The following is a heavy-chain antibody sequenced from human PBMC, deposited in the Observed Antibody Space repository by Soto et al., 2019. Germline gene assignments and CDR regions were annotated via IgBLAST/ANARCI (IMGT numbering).Heavy chain of an antibody. V-gene: IGHV3-30*04. CDR3: ARGLIAAALPTDY. CDR2: ISYDGGKK. Sequence: QVQLVESGGGVVQPGRSLRLSCAASGFTFSDYAIHWVRQASGKGLEWVAVISYDGGKKYYADSAKGRFTISRDNSKNTLYLQMNSLTPEDTAVYYCARGLIAAALPTDYWGQGALVSVSS. CDR1: GFTFSDYA. J-gene: IGHJ4*02. D-gene: IGHD6-13*01.